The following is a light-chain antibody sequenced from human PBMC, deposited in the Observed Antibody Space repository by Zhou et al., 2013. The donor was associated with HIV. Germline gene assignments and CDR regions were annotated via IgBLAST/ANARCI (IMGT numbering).Light chain of an antibody. Sequence: EIVMTQSPATLSVSPGERATLSCRASQSVSSNLAWYQQKPGQAPRLLIYGASTRATGIPARFSGSGSGTEFTLTISSMQSEDFAVYYCQQYNNWPWTFGRRDQGGSQT. CDR1: QSVSSN. CDR2: GAS. CDR3: QQYNNWPWT. J-gene: IGKJ1*01. V-gene: IGKV3-15*01.